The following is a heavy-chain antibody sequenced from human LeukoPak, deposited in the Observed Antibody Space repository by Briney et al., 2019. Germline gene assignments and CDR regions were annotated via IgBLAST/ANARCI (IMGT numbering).Heavy chain of an antibody. CDR3: ARRPIGVVATTHAFDI. Sequence: GGSLKLSCAASGFTFSSYSMNWVRQAPGKGLEWVSYISSSSSTIYYADSVKGRFTISRDNAKNSLYLQMNSLRAEDTAVYYCARRPIGVVATTHAFDIWGQGTMVTVSS. CDR1: GFTFSSYS. CDR2: ISSSSSTI. D-gene: IGHD5-12*01. V-gene: IGHV3-48*01. J-gene: IGHJ3*02.